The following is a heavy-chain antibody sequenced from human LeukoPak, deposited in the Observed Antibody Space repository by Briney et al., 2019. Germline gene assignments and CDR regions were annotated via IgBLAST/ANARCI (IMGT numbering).Heavy chain of an antibody. CDR1: GFTFSSYS. CDR2: ISGSGGTT. CDR3: AKESSWGTVVTPGGPSA. J-gene: IGHJ5*02. Sequence: GRSLRLSCAASGFTFSSYSMNWVRQAPGKGLEWVSAISGSGGTTYYADSVKGRFTISRDNSKNTLYLQMNSLRAEDTAVYYCAKESSWGTVVTPGGPSAWGQGTLVTVSS. V-gene: IGHV3-23*01. D-gene: IGHD4-23*01.